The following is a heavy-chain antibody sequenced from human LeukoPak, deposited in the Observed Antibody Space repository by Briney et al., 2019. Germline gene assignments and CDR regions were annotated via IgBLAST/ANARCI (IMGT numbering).Heavy chain of an antibody. Sequence: GRSLRLSCAASGFTFSSYGMHWVRQAPGKGLEWVAVISYDGSNKYYADSVKGRFTISRDNSKNTLYLQMDSLRAEDTAVYYCARDLGGNYHNYFDYWGQGTLVTVSS. D-gene: IGHD1-26*01. CDR1: GFTFSSYG. V-gene: IGHV3-30*03. CDR3: ARDLGGNYHNYFDY. CDR2: ISYDGSNK. J-gene: IGHJ4*02.